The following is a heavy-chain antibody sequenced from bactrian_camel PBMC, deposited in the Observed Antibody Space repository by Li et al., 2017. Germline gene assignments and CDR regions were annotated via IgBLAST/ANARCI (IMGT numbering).Heavy chain of an antibody. CDR3: AAGLLSTYDCFENSRFPFPH. CDR1: DDTYSSNLYC. J-gene: IGHJ4*01. Sequence: QLVESGGGSVQVGGSLTLSCTGSDDTYSSNLYCMAWFRQAPGKEREFVSAIGSDGSTKYADFVTGRFTISRDNAKNTLYLEMNSLKPEDSAMFYCAAGLLSTYDCFENSRFPFPHWGQGTQVTVS. CDR2: IGSDGST. V-gene: IGHV3S55*01. D-gene: IGHD3*01.